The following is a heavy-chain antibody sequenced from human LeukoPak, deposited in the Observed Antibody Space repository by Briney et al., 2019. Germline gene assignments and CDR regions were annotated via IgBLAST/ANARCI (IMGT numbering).Heavy chain of an antibody. Sequence: SETLSLTCTVSGGSISSYYWSWIRQPAGKRLEWIGRISPSGSTNYNPSLKSRVTMSVDSSNNQFSLILISVTAADTAVYYCARDLDWNYADYWGQGTLVTVSS. CDR3: ARDLDWNYADY. CDR2: ISPSGST. CDR1: GGSISSYY. V-gene: IGHV4-4*07. D-gene: IGHD1-7*01. J-gene: IGHJ4*02.